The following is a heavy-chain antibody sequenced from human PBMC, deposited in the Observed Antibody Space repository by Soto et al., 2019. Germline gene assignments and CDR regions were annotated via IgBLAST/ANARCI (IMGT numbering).Heavy chain of an antibody. CDR1: EFTFSSYT. Sequence: GVSLRLSCAASEFTFSSYTMNWARQAPGKGLEWVSSIESSSSYIYYADSMKGRFTVSRDNAKNSLYLQMNSLRAEDTAVYYCARVDGYTYPNDYLGRGTLVSVSS. CDR2: IESSSSYI. D-gene: IGHD5-12*01. V-gene: IGHV3-21*01. CDR3: ARVDGYTYPNDY. J-gene: IGHJ4*02.